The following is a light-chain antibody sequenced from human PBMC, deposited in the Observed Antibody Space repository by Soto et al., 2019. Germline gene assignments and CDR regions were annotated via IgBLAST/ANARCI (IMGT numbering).Light chain of an antibody. CDR1: QSVSSSY. J-gene: IGKJ4*02. V-gene: IGKV3-20*01. CDR2: GAS. CDR3: HQYDSSPLT. Sequence: EIVLTQSPGTLSLSPGERATLSCRASQSVSSSYLAWYQQKPGQAPRLLIYGASSRATGIPDRFSGSGSATDFTITISILEPEDFAVYYCHQYDSSPLTFGGGTKVEIK.